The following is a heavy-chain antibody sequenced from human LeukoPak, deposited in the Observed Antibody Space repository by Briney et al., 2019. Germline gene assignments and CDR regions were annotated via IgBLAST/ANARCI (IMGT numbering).Heavy chain of an antibody. Sequence: PGGSLRLSCAASRFIFSSYAMSWVRPAPGKGLESVSAINGSGGNTYYADAVRGRFTISRDNSKNTLYLQMCSLRGDDTAIYYCAKAVDGTGWYVFDYWGQGTLVTVSS. CDR1: RFIFSSYA. D-gene: IGHD6-19*01. CDR3: AKAVDGTGWYVFDY. J-gene: IGHJ4*02. V-gene: IGHV3-23*01. CDR2: INGSGGNT.